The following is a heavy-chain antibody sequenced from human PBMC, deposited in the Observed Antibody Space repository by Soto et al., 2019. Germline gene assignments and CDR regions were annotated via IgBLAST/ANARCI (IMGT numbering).Heavy chain of an antibody. CDR1: GYSFTDYW. CDR2: IYPGDSDA. D-gene: IGHD3-9*01. CDR3: ARQADYNILTGYFYYFDY. J-gene: IGHJ4*02. Sequence: PGGSLKISCNSSGYSFTDYWIGWVRQMPGKGLEWMGIIYPGDSDARYSPSFQGQVTISVDTSINTAFLRWNSLTASDTAMYYCARQADYNILTGYFYYFDYWGKGSLVTVSS. V-gene: IGHV5-51*01.